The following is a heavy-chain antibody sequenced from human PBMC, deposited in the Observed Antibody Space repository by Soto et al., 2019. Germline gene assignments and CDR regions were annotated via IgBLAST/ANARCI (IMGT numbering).Heavy chain of an antibody. V-gene: IGHV3-53*01. CDR2: ISSGGST. CDR1: GFTVSSNY. Sequence: GGSLRLSCAASGFTVSSNYMSWVRQAPGKGLEWVSVISSGGSTYYADSVKGRFTISRDNAKNTLYLQMNSLRAEDTAVYYCASSSGEYSSSSYPTNAFDIWGQGTMVTVSS. J-gene: IGHJ3*02. D-gene: IGHD6-6*01. CDR3: ASSSGEYSSSSYPTNAFDI.